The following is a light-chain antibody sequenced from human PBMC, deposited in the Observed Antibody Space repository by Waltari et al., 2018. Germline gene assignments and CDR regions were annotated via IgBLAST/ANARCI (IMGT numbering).Light chain of an antibody. V-gene: IGKV3-20*01. Sequence: EIVLTQSPGTLSLSPGDRATLSCRASQRFSRTLAWYQQKPGQAPRLLIYDASSRATGIPDRFSGSGSGTDFSLTISRLEPEDFAVYYCQKYWTLPATFGQGTKVEIK. CDR1: QRFSRT. CDR2: DAS. CDR3: QKYWTLPAT. J-gene: IGKJ1*01.